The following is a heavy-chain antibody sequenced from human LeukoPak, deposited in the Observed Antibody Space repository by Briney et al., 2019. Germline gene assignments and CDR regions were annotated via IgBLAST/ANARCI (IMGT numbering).Heavy chain of an antibody. V-gene: IGHV3-48*04. J-gene: IGHJ6*04. CDR1: GFTLSSYS. Sequence: GGSLRLSCAASGFTLSSYSMNWDRQAPGKGLEWVSYISSSGSTIYYADSVKGRFTVSRDNAKNSLYLQMNSLRAEDTAVYYCAELGITMIGGVWGKGTTVTISS. D-gene: IGHD3-10*02. CDR2: ISSSGSTI. CDR3: AELGITMIGGV.